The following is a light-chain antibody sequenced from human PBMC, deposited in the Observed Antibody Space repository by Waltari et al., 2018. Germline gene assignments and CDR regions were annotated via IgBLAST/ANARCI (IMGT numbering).Light chain of an antibody. CDR1: LSVSRA. V-gene: IGKV3-20*01. CDR2: GAA. Sequence: EIVLTQSPGTLSLSLGERATVSCRPRLSVSRALAWYQQTPGQAPSLLIYGAATRATGIPDRFSGSGSVTDFSLTISRLEPDDFAVYYCQHYLRLPVTFGQGTTVEI. J-gene: IGKJ1*01. CDR3: QHYLRLPVT.